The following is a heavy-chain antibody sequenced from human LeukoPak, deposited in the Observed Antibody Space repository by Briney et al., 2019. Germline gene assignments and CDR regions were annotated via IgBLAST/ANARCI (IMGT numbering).Heavy chain of an antibody. CDR1: GFTFSTYA. V-gene: IGHV3-23*01. J-gene: IGHJ4*02. CDR3: AKRIQSAMATGY. D-gene: IGHD5-18*01. Sequence: GGSLRLSCAASGFTFSTYAMNWVRQAPGKGLEWVSSISGRGGSTYYADSVKGRFTISRDNSKNTLYLQMNSLRAEDTAVYYCAKRIQSAMATGYWGQGTLVTVSS. CDR2: ISGRGGST.